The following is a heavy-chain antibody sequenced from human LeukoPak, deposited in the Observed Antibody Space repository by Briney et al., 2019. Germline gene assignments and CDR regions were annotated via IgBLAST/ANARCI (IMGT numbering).Heavy chain of an antibody. CDR3: AADYYGSGPFDY. Sequence: SETLSLTCAVSGYSISSGYYWGWIRQPTGKGLEWIGSIYHSGSTYYNPSLKSRVTISVDTSKNQFSLKLSSVTAADTAVYYCAADYYGSGPFDYWGQGTLVTVSS. CDR2: IYHSGST. V-gene: IGHV4-38-2*01. CDR1: GYSISSGYY. D-gene: IGHD3-10*01. J-gene: IGHJ4*02.